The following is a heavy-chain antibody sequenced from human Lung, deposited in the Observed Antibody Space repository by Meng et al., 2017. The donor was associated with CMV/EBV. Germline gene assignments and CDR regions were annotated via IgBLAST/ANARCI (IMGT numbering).Heavy chain of an antibody. D-gene: IGHD1-7*01. V-gene: IGHV3-30*02. CDR1: GFSFSSYG. CDR3: AIWYNLHYVST. J-gene: IGHJ5*02. CDR2: IRYDGDKK. Sequence: WGSLRLTCAASGFSFSSYGMHWVRQAPGKGLEWVAFIRYDGDKKYYAYPVQGRFTISRDNSRNMLYLQMNSLRAEDTAIYYCAIWYNLHYVSTWGQGTVVTVSS.